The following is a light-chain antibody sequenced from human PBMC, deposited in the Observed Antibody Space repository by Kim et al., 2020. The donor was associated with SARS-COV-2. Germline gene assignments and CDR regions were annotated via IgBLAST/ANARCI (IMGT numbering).Light chain of an antibody. CDR1: SSDVGGYNY. CDR3: SSYTSSSTVV. Sequence: GQSITISCTGTSSDVGGYNYVSWYQHHPGKAPKLIIYDVSNRPSGVSNRFSGPKSGNTASLTISGLQAEDEADYYCSSYTSSSTVVFGGGTKLTVL. CDR2: DVS. V-gene: IGLV2-14*03. J-gene: IGLJ2*01.